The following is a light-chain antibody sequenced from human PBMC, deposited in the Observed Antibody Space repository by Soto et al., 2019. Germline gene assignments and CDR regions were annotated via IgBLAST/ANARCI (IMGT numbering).Light chain of an antibody. CDR1: SSDVGGYNY. CDR3: CSYAGSYTPVV. J-gene: IGLJ2*01. Sequence: QSVLTQPRSVSGSPGQSVTISCTGTSSDVGGYNYVSWYQQHPGKAPKLMIYDVSERPSGVPDRFSGSKSGNTASLTISGLQAEDAADYYCCSYAGSYTPVVFGGGTKVTVL. CDR2: DVS. V-gene: IGLV2-11*01.